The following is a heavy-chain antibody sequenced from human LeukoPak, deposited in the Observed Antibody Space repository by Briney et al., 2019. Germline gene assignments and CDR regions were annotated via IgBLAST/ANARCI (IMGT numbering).Heavy chain of an antibody. J-gene: IGHJ4*02. Sequence: PSETLSLTCAVYGGSFSGYYWSWIRQPPGKGLEWIGYIYYSGSTNYNPSLKSRVTISVDTSKNQFSLKLSSVTAADTAVYYCARFTYGDYGGYFDYWGQGTLVTVSS. V-gene: IGHV4-59*08. CDR2: IYYSGST. CDR3: ARFTYGDYGGYFDY. D-gene: IGHD4-17*01. CDR1: GGSFSGYY.